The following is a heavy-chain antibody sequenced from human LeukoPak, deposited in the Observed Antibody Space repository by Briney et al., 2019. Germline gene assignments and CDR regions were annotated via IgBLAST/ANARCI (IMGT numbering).Heavy chain of an antibody. V-gene: IGHV3-23*01. J-gene: IGHJ4*02. CDR2: ISGSGGNT. CDR1: GFTFSSYG. CDR3: AKDFVVVPGNVNYFDY. D-gene: IGHD2-21*02. Sequence: QAGGSLRLSCAASGFTFSSYGVNWVRQAPGKGLEWVSVISGSGGNTYYADSVKGRFTVSRDNSKNTLYVQMKSLRAEDTAVYYCAKDFVVVPGNVNYFDYWGQGTLVTVSS.